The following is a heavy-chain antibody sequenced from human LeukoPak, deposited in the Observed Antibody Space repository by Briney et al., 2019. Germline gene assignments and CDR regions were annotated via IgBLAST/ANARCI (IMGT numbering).Heavy chain of an antibody. CDR2: IYTSGST. J-gene: IGHJ4*02. CDR1: GGSISSGGYY. D-gene: IGHD3-10*01. Sequence: PSETLSLTCTVSGGSISSGGYYWSWIRQPAGKGLEWIGRIYTSGSTNYNPSLKSRVTISVDTSKNQFSLKLSSVTAADTAVYYCARAVVRGVNYQPINWGQGTLVTVSS. CDR3: ARAVVRGVNYQPIN. V-gene: IGHV4-61*02.